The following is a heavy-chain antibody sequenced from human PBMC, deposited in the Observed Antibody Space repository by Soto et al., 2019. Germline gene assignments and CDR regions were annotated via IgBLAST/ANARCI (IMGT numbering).Heavy chain of an antibody. V-gene: IGHV4-31*03. CDR1: GGSISSGDSY. CDR2: IYYSGSA. Sequence: PSETLSLTCTVSGGSISSGDSYWTWIRQHPGTGLEWIGYIYYSGSAYYNPSLKSRVTISVDTSRSQFSLKLSSVTAADTAVYYCARTFYYGSGPSDYWGQGTLVTVSS. J-gene: IGHJ4*02. D-gene: IGHD3-10*01. CDR3: ARTFYYGSGPSDY.